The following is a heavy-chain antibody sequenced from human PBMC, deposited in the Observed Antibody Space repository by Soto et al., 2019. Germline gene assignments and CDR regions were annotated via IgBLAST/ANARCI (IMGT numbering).Heavy chain of an antibody. V-gene: IGHV1-46*01. J-gene: IGHJ4*02. CDR3: ARAVGSSWTFDY. Sequence: GASVKVSCKASGYSFTTYYMHWVRQAPGQGLDWMGMINPSGGSASYAQKFQGRVTMTRDTSISTAYMELSRLRSDDTAVYYCARAVGSSWTFDYWGQGTLVTVSS. D-gene: IGHD6-13*01. CDR1: GYSFTTYY. CDR2: INPSGGSA.